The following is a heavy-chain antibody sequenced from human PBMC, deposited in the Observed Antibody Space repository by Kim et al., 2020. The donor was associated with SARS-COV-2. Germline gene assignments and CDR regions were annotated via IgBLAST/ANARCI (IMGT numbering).Heavy chain of an antibody. CDR1: RFTFNNYW. Sequence: GGSLRLSCAVPRFTFNNYWINWVRHALGKGLVWVSRISSDGSITNYADSVKGRFTMSRDNAENTLYLQMNSLRAEDTAVYYCARGFFRDVFDVLGQGTTVTVSS. J-gene: IGHJ6*02. V-gene: IGHV3-74*01. D-gene: IGHD3-16*01. CDR2: ISSDGSIT. CDR3: ARGFFRDVFDV.